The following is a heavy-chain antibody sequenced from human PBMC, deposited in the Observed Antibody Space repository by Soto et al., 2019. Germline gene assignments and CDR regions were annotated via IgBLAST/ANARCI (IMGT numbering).Heavy chain of an antibody. D-gene: IGHD2-15*01. CDR3: ARDVFRGYCSGGSCYDFDY. CDR1: GYTFTSYY. J-gene: IGHJ4*02. Sequence: ASVKVSCKASGYTFTSYYMHWVRQAPGQGLEWMGIINPSGGSTSYAQKFQGRVTMTRDTSTSTVYMELSSLRSEDTAVYYCARDVFRGYCSGGSCYDFDYWGQGTLVTVSS. V-gene: IGHV1-46*01. CDR2: INPSGGST.